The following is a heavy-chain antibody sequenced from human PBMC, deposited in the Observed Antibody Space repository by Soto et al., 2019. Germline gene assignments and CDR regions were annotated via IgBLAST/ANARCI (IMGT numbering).Heavy chain of an antibody. J-gene: IGHJ3*02. Sequence: PGESLKISCKGSGYSFTIYWIGWVRQMPGKGLEWMGIIYPGDSDTRYSPSFQGQVTISADKSISTAYLQWSSLKASDTAMYYCATPGAYYYDSSGYWDDAFDIWGQGTMVTVSS. CDR2: IYPGDSDT. V-gene: IGHV5-51*01. CDR3: ATPGAYYYDSSGYWDDAFDI. D-gene: IGHD3-22*01. CDR1: GYSFTIYW.